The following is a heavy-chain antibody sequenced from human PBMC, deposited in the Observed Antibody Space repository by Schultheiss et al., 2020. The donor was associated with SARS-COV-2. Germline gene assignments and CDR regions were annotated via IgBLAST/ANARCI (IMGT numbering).Heavy chain of an antibody. CDR1: GFTFSDHY. CDR2: TRNKANSYTT. CDR3: AREVVLRFLEWFYYMDV. D-gene: IGHD3-3*01. Sequence: GGSLRLSCAASGFTFSDHYMDWVRQAPGKGLEWVGRTRNKANSYTTEYAASVKGRFTISRDDSKNSLYLQMNSLKTEDTAVYYCAREVVLRFLEWFYYMDVWGKGTTVTVSS. V-gene: IGHV3-72*01. J-gene: IGHJ6*03.